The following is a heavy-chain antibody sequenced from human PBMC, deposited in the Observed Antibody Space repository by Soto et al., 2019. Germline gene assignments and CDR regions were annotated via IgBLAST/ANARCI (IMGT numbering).Heavy chain of an antibody. CDR1: GFDVSSNY. CDR3: TRGYGAGSYFSDH. D-gene: IGHD3-10*01. J-gene: IGHJ5*02. Sequence: EVQLLESGGGLIQPGGSLRLSCAASGFDVSSNYMTWVRRAPGKGLEWVSASYSGGNTYYADSVKGRFTSSRDNFQNTLYLQMNSLTAEDTAVYYCTRGYGAGSYFSDHWGQGTLVTVSS. CDR2: SYSGGNT. V-gene: IGHV3-53*01.